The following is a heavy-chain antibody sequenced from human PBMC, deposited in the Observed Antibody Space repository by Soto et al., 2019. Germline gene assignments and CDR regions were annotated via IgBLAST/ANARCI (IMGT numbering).Heavy chain of an antibody. CDR2: MKPNSGNT. V-gene: IGHV1-8*01. CDR3: ARGGEYSSGWYYYYYYMDV. CDR1: GYTFTSYD. J-gene: IGHJ6*03. D-gene: IGHD6-19*01. Sequence: QVQLVQSGAEVKKPGASVKVSCKASGYTFTSYDINWVRQATGQGLEWMGWMKPNSGNTGYAQKFQGRVTMTRNTSISTAYMELSSLRSDDTAVYYCARGGEYSSGWYYYYYYMDVWGKGATVTVSS.